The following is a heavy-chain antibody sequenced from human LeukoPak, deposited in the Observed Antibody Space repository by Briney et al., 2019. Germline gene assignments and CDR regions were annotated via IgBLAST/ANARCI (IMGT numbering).Heavy chain of an antibody. CDR3: ARAPPCSGGSCYSGYFDC. V-gene: IGHV3-30*03. J-gene: IGHJ4*02. D-gene: IGHD2-15*01. Sequence: GGSLRLSCAASGFTFSNYGMYWVRQAPGKGLEWVAVISSDGSNKYYADSVKGRFTISRDNSKDTLYLQMNSLRAEDTAVYYCARAPPCSGGSCYSGYFDCWGQGTLVTVSS. CDR2: ISSDGSNK. CDR1: GFTFSNYG.